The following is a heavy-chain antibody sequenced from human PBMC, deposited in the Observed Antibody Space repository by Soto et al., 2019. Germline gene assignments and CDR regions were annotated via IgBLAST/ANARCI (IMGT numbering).Heavy chain of an antibody. V-gene: IGHV3-23*01. CDR2: ISGSGGST. D-gene: IGHD2-2*01. CDR3: AKVGWDCSSTSCYFDY. J-gene: IGHJ4*02. Sequence: EVQLLESGGGLVQPGGSLRLSCAASGFTFSSYAMSWVHQAPGKGLEWVSAISGSGGSTYYADSVKGRFTISRDNSKNTLYLQMNSLRAEDTAVYYCAKVGWDCSSTSCYFDYWGQGTLVTVSS. CDR1: GFTFSSYA.